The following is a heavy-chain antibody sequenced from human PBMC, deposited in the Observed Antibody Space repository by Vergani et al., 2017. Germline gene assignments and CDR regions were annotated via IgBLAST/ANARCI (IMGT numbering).Heavy chain of an antibody. J-gene: IGHJ6*03. CDR1: GFTFSNYW. D-gene: IGHD6-25*01. CDR3: AKTSGPQSHYYYYYMDV. Sequence: VQLVESGGGLVQPGGSLRLSCTASGFTFSNYWMQWVRQAPGKGLMWVSRINSDGDSTSYADSVKGRFTISRDNAKNTLYLQMDSLRAEDTAVYYCAKTSGPQSHYYYYYMDVWGKGTTVTVSS. V-gene: IGHV3-74*01. CDR2: INSDGDST.